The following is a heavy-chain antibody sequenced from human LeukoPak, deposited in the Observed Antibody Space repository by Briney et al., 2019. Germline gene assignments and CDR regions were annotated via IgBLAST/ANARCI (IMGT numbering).Heavy chain of an antibody. D-gene: IGHD5-18*01. Sequence: ASVKVSCKASGSTFSSYAISWVRQAPGQGLEWMGGIIPIFGTANYAQKFQGRVTITADESTSTAYMELYSLRSEDTAVYFCARPDEDRGYTYGYNYWGQGTLVTVSS. CDR3: ARPDEDRGYTYGYNY. J-gene: IGHJ4*02. V-gene: IGHV1-69*13. CDR2: IIPIFGTA. CDR1: GSTFSSYA.